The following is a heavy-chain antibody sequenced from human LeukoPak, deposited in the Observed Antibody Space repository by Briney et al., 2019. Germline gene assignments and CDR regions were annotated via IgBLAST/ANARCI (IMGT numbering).Heavy chain of an antibody. CDR2: IKSKKDGGTT. CDR1: GLTVSNVW. V-gene: IGHV3-15*07. J-gene: IGHJ4*02. D-gene: IGHD3-22*01. Sequence: GGSLRLSCAVSGLTVSNVWMNCVRQAPGKGLEWVGRIKSKKDGGTTEFAAPVRGRFTISRDDSQNTLYLQMNSLTSDDTAVYYCTQGSGFYYDYWGQGTLVTVSS. CDR3: TQGSGFYYDY.